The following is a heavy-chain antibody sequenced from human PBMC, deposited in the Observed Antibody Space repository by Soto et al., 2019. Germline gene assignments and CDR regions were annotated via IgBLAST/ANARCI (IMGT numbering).Heavy chain of an antibody. V-gene: IGHV3-73*01. CDR1: GFTFSGSS. J-gene: IGHJ6*02. CDR2: IRNKANSYAT. D-gene: IGHD2-2*01. Sequence: EVQLVESGGGLVQPGGSLKVSCAASGFTFSGSSVHWVRQASGKGLEWVGRIRNKANSYATAYAASVKGRFTISRDDLKNTVYLQMNRLKTEDTAMYYCTRPFYANTPGHYVMDVWGQGTTVTVSS. CDR3: TRPFYANTPGHYVMDV.